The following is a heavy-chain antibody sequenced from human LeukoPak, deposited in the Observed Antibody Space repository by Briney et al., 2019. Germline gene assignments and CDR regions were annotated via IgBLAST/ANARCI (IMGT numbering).Heavy chain of an antibody. CDR3: ARVSSRRLPPTYSYDRRNFFDS. J-gene: IGHJ4*02. CDR1: GFTFSSHS. D-gene: IGHD3-22*01. Sequence: GGSLRLSCAASGFTFSSHSMNWVRQAPGKGLEWVSYISSSSTTIYYADSVKGRFTISRDNAKNSLYLQMNSLRAEDTAVYYCARVSSRRLPPTYSYDRRNFFDSWGQGTLVTVSS. CDR2: ISSSSTTI. V-gene: IGHV3-48*01.